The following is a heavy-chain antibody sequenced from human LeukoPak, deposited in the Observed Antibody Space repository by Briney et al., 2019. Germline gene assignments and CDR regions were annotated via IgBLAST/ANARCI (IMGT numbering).Heavy chain of an antibody. CDR2: ISSSSGYI. CDR3: TRGHYGDTYGMDV. CDR1: GFTFSSYS. V-gene: IGHV3-21*01. Sequence: GGSLRLSCATSGFTFSSYSMNWVRQTPGKGLEWVSSISSSSGYIYYADSVKGRFTISRDNIKNSLFLQMNSLRAEDTAVYYCTRGHYGDTYGMDVWGQGTTVTVSS. J-gene: IGHJ6*02. D-gene: IGHD4-17*01.